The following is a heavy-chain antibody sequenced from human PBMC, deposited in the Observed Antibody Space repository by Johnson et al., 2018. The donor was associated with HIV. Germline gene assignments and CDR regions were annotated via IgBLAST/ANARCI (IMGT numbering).Heavy chain of an antibody. Sequence: QMQLVESGGGVVQPGRSLRLSCAASGFTFSSYGMHWVRQAPGKGLEWVAVIWYDGSNKYYADSVTGRFTISRDNSKNTLYLQMNSLRAEDTAVYYCAKDRSSSWYDGAFDIWGQGTMVTVSS. V-gene: IGHV3-33*06. D-gene: IGHD6-13*01. CDR1: GFTFSSYG. CDR3: AKDRSSSWYDGAFDI. J-gene: IGHJ3*02. CDR2: IWYDGSNK.